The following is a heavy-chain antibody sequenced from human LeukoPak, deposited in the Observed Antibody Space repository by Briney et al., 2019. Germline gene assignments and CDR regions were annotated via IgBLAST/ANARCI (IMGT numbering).Heavy chain of an antibody. CDR3: ARDFYDGFALDY. V-gene: IGHV3-23*01. Sequence: PGGSLRLSCAASGFTVSSNYMSWVRQAPGKGLEWVSAISGSGGSTYYADSVKGRFTISRDNARNSLYLQMDNLRAEDTGVYYCARDFYDGFALDYWGQGTLVTVSS. D-gene: IGHD2/OR15-2a*01. CDR1: GFTVSSNY. CDR2: ISGSGGST. J-gene: IGHJ4*02.